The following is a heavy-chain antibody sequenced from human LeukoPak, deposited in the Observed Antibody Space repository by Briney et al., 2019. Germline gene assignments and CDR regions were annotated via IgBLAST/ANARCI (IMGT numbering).Heavy chain of an antibody. V-gene: IGHV1-18*01. J-gene: IGHJ1*01. CDR3: ARGEGSPYYDILTGYYPEYFQH. CDR2: ISAYNGNT. D-gene: IGHD3-9*01. CDR1: GYTFTSYG. Sequence: ASVKVSCKASGYTFTSYGISWVRQAPGQGLEWMGWISAYNGNTNYAQKLQGRVTMTTDTSTSTAYMELRSLRSDDTAVYYCARGEGSPYYDILTGYYPEYFQHWGQGTLVTVSS.